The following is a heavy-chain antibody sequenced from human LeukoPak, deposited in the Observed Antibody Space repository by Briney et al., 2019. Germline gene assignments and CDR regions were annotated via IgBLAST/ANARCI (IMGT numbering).Heavy chain of an antibody. CDR2: IHYTGSI. CDR3: ARNFCTGGSCYINDD. D-gene: IGHD2-15*01. V-gene: IGHV4-59*01. CDR1: GGSISGYF. J-gene: IGHJ4*02. Sequence: PSETLSLTCSVSGGSISGYFWTWIRQSPGKGLEWIGFIHYTGSINYNPALKRRVTMSVDTSKNHFSLKLTSVTAADSAVYYCARNFCTGGSCYINDDWGQGILVTVSS.